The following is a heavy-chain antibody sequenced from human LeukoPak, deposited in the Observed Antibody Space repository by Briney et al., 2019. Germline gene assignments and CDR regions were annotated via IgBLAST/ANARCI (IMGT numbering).Heavy chain of an antibody. V-gene: IGHV1-69*05. J-gene: IGHJ6*03. CDR2: IIPIFGTA. D-gene: IGHD2-15*01. Sequence: ASVKVSCKASGGTFSGYAISWVRQAPGQGLEWMGGIIPIFGTANYAQKFQGRVTMTTDTSTSIAYMELRSLRSDDTAVYYCAREGSPFYYYYMDVWGKGTTVTVSS. CDR1: GGTFSGYA. CDR3: AREGSPFYYYYMDV.